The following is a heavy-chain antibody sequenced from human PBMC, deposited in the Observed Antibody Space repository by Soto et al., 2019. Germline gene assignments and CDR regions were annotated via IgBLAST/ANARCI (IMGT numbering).Heavy chain of an antibody. V-gene: IGHV4-39*01. CDR1: GGSISSSSYY. CDR3: ASPKIAFYNWFDP. J-gene: IGHJ5*02. CDR2: IYYSGST. Sequence: QLQLQESGPGLVKPSETLSLTCTVSGGSISSSSYYWGWIRQPPGKGLEWIGSIYYSGSTYYNPSLNSRVTISVDTSKQQFSLQLSSVTAADTAVYYCASPKIAFYNWFDPWGQGTLVTVSS. D-gene: IGHD3-3*02.